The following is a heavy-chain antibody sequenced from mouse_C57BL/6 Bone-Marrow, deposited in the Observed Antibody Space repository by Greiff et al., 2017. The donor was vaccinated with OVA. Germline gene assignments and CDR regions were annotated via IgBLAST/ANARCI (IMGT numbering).Heavy chain of an antibody. D-gene: IGHD1-1*01. CDR3: TRYLGEGNYDDFYSDC. V-gene: IGHV5-9-1*02. CDR2: LSSGGDYI. J-gene: IGHJ2*01. CDR1: GFSFSISS. Sequence: EVHLVESVECLVKPGGSLKLPCAAPGFSFSISSMSWVRPTSEKRLEWVAYLSSGGDYIYYADTVKGRFTIYRDNARNTLYLQMSSLKSEDTAMYYCTRYLGEGNYDDFYSDCWGEGATLTIS.